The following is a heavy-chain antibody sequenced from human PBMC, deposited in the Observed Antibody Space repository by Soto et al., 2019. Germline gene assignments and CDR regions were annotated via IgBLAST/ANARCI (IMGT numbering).Heavy chain of an antibody. CDR3: ARANSYDSRGYYPLDY. J-gene: IGHJ4*02. V-gene: IGHV4-30-4*01. Sequence: QVQLQESGPGLVKPSQTLSLTCTVSGGSISSGDYYWSWIRQPPGKGLEWIGYIYYSGTTYYNPSLRSRVTISVDTSKNQFSLKLSSVTAADTAVYYCARANSYDSRGYYPLDYWGQGTLVTVSS. D-gene: IGHD3-22*01. CDR2: IYYSGTT. CDR1: GGSISSGDYY.